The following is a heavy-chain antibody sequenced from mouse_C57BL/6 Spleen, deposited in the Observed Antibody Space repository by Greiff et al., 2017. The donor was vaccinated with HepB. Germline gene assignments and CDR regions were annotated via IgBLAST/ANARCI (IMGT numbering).Heavy chain of an antibody. Sequence: EVKLVESGGGLVKPGGSLKLSCAASGFTFSSYAMSWVRQTPEKRLEWVATISDGGSYTYYPDNVKGRFTISRDNAKNNLYLQMSHLKSEDTAMYYCARVGDYDDANWYFDVWGTGTTVTVSS. V-gene: IGHV5-4*03. CDR1: GFTFSSYA. CDR2: ISDGGSYT. CDR3: ARVGDYDDANWYFDV. D-gene: IGHD2-4*01. J-gene: IGHJ1*03.